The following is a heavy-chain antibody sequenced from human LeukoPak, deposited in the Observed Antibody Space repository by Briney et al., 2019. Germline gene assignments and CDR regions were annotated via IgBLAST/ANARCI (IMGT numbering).Heavy chain of an antibody. CDR1: GDSISSSSSY. Sequence: SETLSLTCTVSGDSISSSSSYWGWIRQPPGEGLEWIGSIYHSGHTFCNPSLKSRVTISVETSKNQFSLKLNSVTAADTAVYYCAKEGTVRWFDPWGQGTLVTVSS. J-gene: IGHJ5*02. V-gene: IGHV4-39*07. CDR3: AKEGTVRWFDP. D-gene: IGHD1-14*01. CDR2: IYHSGHT.